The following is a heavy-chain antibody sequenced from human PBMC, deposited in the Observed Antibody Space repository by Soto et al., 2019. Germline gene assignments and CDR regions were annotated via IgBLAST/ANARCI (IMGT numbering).Heavy chain of an antibody. J-gene: IGHJ4*02. CDR2: ARNKAHSYTT. CDR3: ARSIGTSLDL. CDR1: GFTFSDHH. V-gene: IGHV3-72*01. Sequence: GGSLRLSCAASGFTFSDHHMDWVRQAPGKGLEWVGRARNKAHSYTTAYAASVKGRFTISRDDSKNSLSLQMNSLKTEDTAVYFCARSIGTSLDLWGKGTRFTASS.